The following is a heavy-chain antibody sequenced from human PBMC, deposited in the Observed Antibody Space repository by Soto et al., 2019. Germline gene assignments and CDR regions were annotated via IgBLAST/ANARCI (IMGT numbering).Heavy chain of an antibody. CDR1: GYTFTSYY. J-gene: IGHJ6*02. D-gene: IGHD2-21*02. Sequence: GASVKVSCKASGYTFTSYYMHWVRQAPGQGLEWMGIINPSGGSTSYAQKFQGRVTMTRDTSTSTVYMELSSLRSEDTAVYYCASNCGGDCPTRYYYGMDVWGQGTTVTVSS. CDR2: INPSGGST. CDR3: ASNCGGDCPTRYYYGMDV. V-gene: IGHV1-46*03.